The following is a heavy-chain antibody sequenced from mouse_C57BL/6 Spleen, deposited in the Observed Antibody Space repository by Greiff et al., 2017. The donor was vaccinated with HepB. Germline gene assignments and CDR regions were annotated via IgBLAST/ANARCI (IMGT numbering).Heavy chain of an antibody. V-gene: IGHV14-4*01. CDR2: IDPENGDT. CDR1: GFNIKDDY. CDR3: THPNSLYYYGSSLAWFAY. Sequence: EVQLVESGAELVRPGASVKLSCTASGFNIKDDYMHWVKQRPEQGLEWIGWIDPENGDTEYASKFQGKATITADTSSNTAYLQLSSLTSEDTAVYYCTHPNSLYYYGSSLAWFAYWGQGTLVTVSA. J-gene: IGHJ3*01. D-gene: IGHD1-1*01.